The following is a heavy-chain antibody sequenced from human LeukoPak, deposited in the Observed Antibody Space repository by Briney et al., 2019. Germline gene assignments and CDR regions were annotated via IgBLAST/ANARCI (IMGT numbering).Heavy chain of an antibody. CDR3: ARATLTPNSYFDY. V-gene: IGHV3-33*01. CDR2: IWYDGSNK. J-gene: IGHJ4*02. Sequence: GRSLRLSCAASGFTFSSYGMHWVRQAPGKGLEWLAVIWYDGSNKYYADSVKGRFTISRDNSKNTLYLQMNSLRAEDTAVYYCARATLTPNSYFDYWGQGTLVTVSS. CDR1: GFTFSSYG. D-gene: IGHD7-27*01.